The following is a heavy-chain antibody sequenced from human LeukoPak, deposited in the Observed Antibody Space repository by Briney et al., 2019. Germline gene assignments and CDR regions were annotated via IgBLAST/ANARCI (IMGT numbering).Heavy chain of an antibody. CDR1: GFSFDDYG. Sequence: GGSLRLSCAASGFSFDDYGMSWVRQAPGKGLEWVSGINWNGGSTGYADSVKGRFTISRDNAKNSLYLQINSLRAEDTALYYCARFRYQHAFDIWGQGTMVTVSS. D-gene: IGHD2-2*01. V-gene: IGHV3-20*04. J-gene: IGHJ3*02. CDR3: ARFRYQHAFDI. CDR2: INWNGGST.